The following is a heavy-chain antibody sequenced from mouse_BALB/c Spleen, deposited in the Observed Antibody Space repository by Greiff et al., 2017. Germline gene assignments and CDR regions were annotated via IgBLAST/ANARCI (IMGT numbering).Heavy chain of an antibody. V-gene: IGHV5-12-2*01. CDR2: ISNGGGST. CDR1: GFSFSSYT. D-gene: IGHD1-1*01. CDR3: ARQDGSSLDY. Sequence: EVKLVESGGGLVQPGGSLTLSCAASGFSFSSYTMSWFRQTPEKRLEWVAYISNGGGSTYYPDTVKVRFTISRDNAKNTLYLQMSSLKSEDTAMYDGARQDGSSLDYWGQGTTVTVSS. J-gene: IGHJ2*01.